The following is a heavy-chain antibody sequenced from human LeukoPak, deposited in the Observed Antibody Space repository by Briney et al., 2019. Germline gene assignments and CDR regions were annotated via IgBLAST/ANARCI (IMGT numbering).Heavy chain of an antibody. D-gene: IGHD4-17*01. CDR3: ARRAVTTVDYYYYGMDV. V-gene: IGHV4-59*08. Sequence: PSETLSLTCTVSGGSISSYYWSWIRQPPGKGLEWIGYIYYSGSTNYNPSLKSRVTISVDTSKNQFSLKLSSVTAADTAVYYCARRAVTTVDYYYYGMDVWGQGTTVTVSS. CDR1: GGSISSYY. CDR2: IYYSGST. J-gene: IGHJ6*02.